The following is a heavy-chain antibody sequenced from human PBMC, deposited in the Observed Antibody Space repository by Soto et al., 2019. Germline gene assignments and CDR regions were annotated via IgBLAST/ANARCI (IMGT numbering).Heavy chain of an antibody. D-gene: IGHD6-6*01. CDR1: GYTFTSYY. CDR2: SNHSGGRT. CDR3: ARDYGPVPAATPLYRAPYSSIAARPNGMDV. J-gene: IGHJ6*02. V-gene: IGHV1-46*01. Sequence: ASAKVYCKEYGYTFTSYYMNWARQAPVRRLEWMRLSNHSGGRTSYALKLQGRVTMTRDTSTSTVYMELSSLRSEDTAVYYCARDYGPVPAATPLYRAPYSSIAARPNGMDVWGQGTTVTLSS.